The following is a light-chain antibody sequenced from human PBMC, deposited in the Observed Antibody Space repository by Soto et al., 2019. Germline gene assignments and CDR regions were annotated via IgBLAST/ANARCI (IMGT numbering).Light chain of an antibody. J-gene: IGLJ3*02. V-gene: IGLV6-57*04. CDR3: QSYDSSNQV. CDR2: EDN. Sequence: NFMLTQPHSVSESPGKTVTISCTRSSGSIVSNYVQWYQQRPGSAPTIVIYEDNQRPSGVPDRFSGSIDSSSNSASLTISGLKTEDEADYYCQSYDSSNQVFGGGTKLTVL. CDR1: SGSIVSNY.